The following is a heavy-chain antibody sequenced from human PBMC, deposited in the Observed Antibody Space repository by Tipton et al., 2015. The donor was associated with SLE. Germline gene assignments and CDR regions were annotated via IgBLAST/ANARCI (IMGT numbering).Heavy chain of an antibody. V-gene: IGHV4-39*01. D-gene: IGHD3-3*01. CDR2: IYYIGKT. J-gene: IGHJ4*02. CDR1: GGTISSSSYY. CDR3: ARLWYYDDYRRFFDF. Sequence: TLSLTCTVSGGTISSSSYYWGWIRQPPGKGLEWIGNIYYIGKTHYNSSLKSLLTISVDRSKNQFSLKMNSVTAADTAVYYCARLWYYDDYRRFFDFWGQGTLVTVSS.